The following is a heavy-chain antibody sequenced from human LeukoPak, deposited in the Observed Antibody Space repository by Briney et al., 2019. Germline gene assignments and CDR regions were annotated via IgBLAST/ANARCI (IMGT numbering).Heavy chain of an antibody. V-gene: IGHV3-21*01. D-gene: IGHD1-26*01. CDR1: GFTFSSYS. CDR2: ISSSSSYI. CDR3: ARTFIVGAYDAFDI. Sequence: GGSLGLSCAASGFTFSSYSMNWVRQAPGKGLEWVSSISSSSSYIYYADSVKGRFTISRDNAKNSLYLQMNSLRAEDTAVYYCARTFIVGAYDAFDIWGQGTMVTVSS. J-gene: IGHJ3*02.